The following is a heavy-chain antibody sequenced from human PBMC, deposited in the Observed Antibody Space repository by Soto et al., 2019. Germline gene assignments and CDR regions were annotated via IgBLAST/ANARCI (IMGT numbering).Heavy chain of an antibody. D-gene: IGHD6-19*01. CDR3: ARGHSSGYNWFDP. Sequence: GGSLRLPSAASGFTISTYTMHWVRKDPGKGLEWVSYISSGSSTIHYADSVRGRFTISRDNAKNSLYLQMNSLRDADTAVYYYARGHSSGYNWFDPWGQGTLVTVSS. J-gene: IGHJ5*02. CDR1: GFTISTYT. CDR2: ISSGSSTI. V-gene: IGHV3-48*02.